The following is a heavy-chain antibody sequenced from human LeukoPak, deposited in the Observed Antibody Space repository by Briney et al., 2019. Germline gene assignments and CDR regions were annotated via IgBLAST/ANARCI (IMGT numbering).Heavy chain of an antibody. V-gene: IGHV4-59*01. CDR3: AREVGGSYYGY. D-gene: IGHD3-16*01. Sequence: KTSETLSLTCTASDGSIRSYYWSWIRQSPGKGLEWIGYIYYTGSTDYNPSLKSRVTISIDTSKNRFSLKLSSVTAADTAVYYCAREVGGSYYGYWGQGTLVTVSS. J-gene: IGHJ4*02. CDR2: IYYTGST. CDR1: DGSIRSYY.